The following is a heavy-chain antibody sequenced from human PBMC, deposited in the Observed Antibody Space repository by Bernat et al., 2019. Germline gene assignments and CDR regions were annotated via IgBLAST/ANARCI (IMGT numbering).Heavy chain of an antibody. Sequence: VQLVESGGGLVQPGGSLRLSCAASGFTFSSYEMNWVRQAPGKGLEWVSYISSSGSKIYYADSVKGRFTISRDNAKNSLYLQMNSLRAEDTAVYCCARGGASPVTNWFDPWGQGTLVTVSS. CDR1: GFTFSSYE. J-gene: IGHJ5*02. V-gene: IGHV3-48*03. CDR2: ISSSGSKI. CDR3: ARGGASPVTNWFDP. D-gene: IGHD1-26*01.